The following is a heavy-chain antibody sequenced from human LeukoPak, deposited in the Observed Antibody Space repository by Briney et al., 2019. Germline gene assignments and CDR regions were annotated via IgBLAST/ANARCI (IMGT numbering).Heavy chain of an antibody. CDR1: GGSISSSSYY. D-gene: IGHD6-13*01. Sequence: PSETLSLTCTVSGGSISSSSYYWGWIRQPPGKGLEWIGSIYYSGSTYYNPSLKSRVTISVDTSKNQFSLKLSSVTAADTAVYYCARDRGWAAAFNDYWGQGTLVTVSS. CDR2: IYYSGST. V-gene: IGHV4-39*07. CDR3: ARDRGWAAAFNDY. J-gene: IGHJ4*02.